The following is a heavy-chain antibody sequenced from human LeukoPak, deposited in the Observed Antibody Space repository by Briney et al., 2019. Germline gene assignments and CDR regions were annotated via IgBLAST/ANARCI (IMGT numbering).Heavy chain of an antibody. CDR3: ARDCGYQCLFDY. J-gene: IGHJ4*02. Sequence: GASVKVSCEASRYTFTNYGISWVRQAPEQGLEWMGWISGYNGNTNYAQKSQGRVTMTTDTSTNAAHMELRSLRSDDTAVYYCARDCGYQCLFDYWGQGTLVTVSS. V-gene: IGHV1-18*01. CDR2: ISGYNGNT. CDR1: RYTFTNYG. D-gene: IGHD5-12*01.